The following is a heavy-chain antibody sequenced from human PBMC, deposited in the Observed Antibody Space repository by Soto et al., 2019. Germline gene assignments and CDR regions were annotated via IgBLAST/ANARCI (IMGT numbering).Heavy chain of an antibody. CDR3: AREMATIGKQYFDY. V-gene: IGHV4-30-4*01. CDR2: IYYSGST. CDR1: GGSISSGDYY. Sequence: SETLSLTCTVSGGSISSGDYYWSWIRQPPGKGLEWIGYIYYSGSTYYNPSLKSRVTISVDTSKNQFSLKLSSVTAADTAVYYCAREMATIGKQYFDYWGQGTLVTVSS. J-gene: IGHJ4*02. D-gene: IGHD5-12*01.